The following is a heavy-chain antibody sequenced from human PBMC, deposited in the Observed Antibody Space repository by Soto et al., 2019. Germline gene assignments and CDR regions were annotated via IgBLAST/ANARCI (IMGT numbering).Heavy chain of an antibody. CDR2: IYYSGST. V-gene: IGHV4-59*01. Sequence: SETLTLTCTVSGGSISSYYWSWIRQPPGKGLEWIGYIYYSGSTNYNPSLKSRVTISVDTSKNQFSLKLRSVTAADTAVYYCARGGWLQIVYNYYGIDVCGQGTTVTVSS. J-gene: IGHJ6*02. D-gene: IGHD5-12*01. CDR1: GGSISSYY. CDR3: ARGGWLQIVYNYYGIDV.